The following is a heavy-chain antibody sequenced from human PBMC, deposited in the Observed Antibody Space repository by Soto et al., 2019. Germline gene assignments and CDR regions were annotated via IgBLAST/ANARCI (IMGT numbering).Heavy chain of an antibody. J-gene: IGHJ4*02. D-gene: IGHD6-13*01. CDR1: GGTFSSYA. Sequence: QVQLVQSGADVKKPGSSGTVSCKASGGTFSSYAISWVRPAPGQGLEWMGGIIPILGTANCAQKFQGRVTITAGESTSTAYMELSSLSSEDTALYYCARDGETAAGTYYFDSGGQGPLVAVSS. V-gene: IGHV1-69*01. CDR2: IIPILGTA. CDR3: ARDGETAAGTYYFDS.